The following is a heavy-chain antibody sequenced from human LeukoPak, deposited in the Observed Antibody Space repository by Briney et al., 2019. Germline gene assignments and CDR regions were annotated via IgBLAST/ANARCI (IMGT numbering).Heavy chain of an antibody. J-gene: IGHJ4*02. CDR1: GYTFSGYY. Sequence: ASVKVSCKASGYTFSGYYMHWVRQAPGQGLEWMGWINPNSGGTNYAQKFQGRVTMTRDTSISTAYMELSSLRSDDTAVFYCAVDYYYGLGSYYNYWGQGTLVTVSS. CDR3: AVDYYYGLGSYYNY. V-gene: IGHV1-2*02. D-gene: IGHD3-10*01. CDR2: INPNSGGT.